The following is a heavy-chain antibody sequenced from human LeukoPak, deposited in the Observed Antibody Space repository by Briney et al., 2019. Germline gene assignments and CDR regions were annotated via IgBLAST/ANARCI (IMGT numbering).Heavy chain of an antibody. Sequence: GASVKVSCKASGYIFTNYAISWVRQAPGQGLEWMGWISTYNGNTKNAQKLQGRVTMTTDTSTSTAYMELRSLRSDDTAVYYCARDNSVGDTAWWFDPWGQGTLVTVSS. CDR1: GYIFTNYA. D-gene: IGHD1-26*01. CDR2: ISTYNGNT. CDR3: ARDNSVGDTAWWFDP. J-gene: IGHJ5*02. V-gene: IGHV1-18*01.